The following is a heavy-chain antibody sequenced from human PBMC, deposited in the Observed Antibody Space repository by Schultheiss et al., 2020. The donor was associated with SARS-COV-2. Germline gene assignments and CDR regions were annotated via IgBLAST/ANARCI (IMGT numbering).Heavy chain of an antibody. Sequence: SETLSLTCTVSGGSISRGGYYWSWIRQPPGKGLEWIGYIYYSGSTNYNPSLKSRVTISVDTSKNQFSLKLSSVTAADTAVYYCARIRLPITIFGVADYWGQGTLVTVSS. J-gene: IGHJ4*02. CDR1: GGSISRGGYY. CDR2: IYYSGST. CDR3: ARIRLPITIFGVADY. D-gene: IGHD3-3*01. V-gene: IGHV4-61*08.